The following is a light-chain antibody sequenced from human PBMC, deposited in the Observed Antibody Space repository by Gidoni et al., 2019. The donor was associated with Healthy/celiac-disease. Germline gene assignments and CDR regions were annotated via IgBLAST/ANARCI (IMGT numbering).Light chain of an antibody. CDR2: GAS. Sequence: EIVMTQSPATLSVSPGERATLSCRASQSVSSNLAWYQQKPGQAPRPLIYGASIRATGIPARFSGSGSGTEFTLTISSLQSEDFAVYYCQQYNNWPLYTFGQGTKLEIK. J-gene: IGKJ2*01. CDR1: QSVSSN. CDR3: QQYNNWPLYT. V-gene: IGKV3D-15*01.